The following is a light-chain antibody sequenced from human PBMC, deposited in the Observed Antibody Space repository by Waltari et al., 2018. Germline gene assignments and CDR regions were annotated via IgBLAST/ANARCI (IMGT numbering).Light chain of an antibody. Sequence: QLVLTQSPSASASLGASVKPTCPLSSGHSNYALAWHQQLPEKGPRCLMKLNSDGSHNKGDGVPDRFSGSRSGAEGYLTISSLQAEDEADYYCRTWGTGSVIFGGGTRLTVL. J-gene: IGLJ2*01. CDR2: LNSDGSH. CDR3: RTWGTGSVI. CDR1: SGHSNYA. V-gene: IGLV4-69*01.